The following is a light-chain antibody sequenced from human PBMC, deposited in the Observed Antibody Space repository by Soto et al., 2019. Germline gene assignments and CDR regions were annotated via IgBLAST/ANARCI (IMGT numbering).Light chain of an antibody. CDR2: DVT. V-gene: IGLV2-11*01. J-gene: IGLJ1*01. Sequence: LTHPRSVSGSPGQSVTISCTGTSSDVGGYNFVSWYQQHPGKAPKLMIYDVTKRPSGVPDRFSGSKSGNTASLTISGLQAADEADYYCCSYAGSYSYVFGTGTKVTVL. CDR3: CSYAGSYSYV. CDR1: SSDVGGYNF.